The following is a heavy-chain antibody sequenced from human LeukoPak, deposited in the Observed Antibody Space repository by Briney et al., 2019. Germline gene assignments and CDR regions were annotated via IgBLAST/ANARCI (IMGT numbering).Heavy chain of an antibody. D-gene: IGHD2-2*01. CDR3: TRGYQLPGFDY. Sequence: PGGSLRLSCVASGFTFSVSAMHWVRQASGKGLEWVGRIRSKANSYATAYAASVKGRFTISRDDSKNTAYLQMNSLKTEDTAVYYCTRGYQLPGFDYWGQGTLVTVSS. J-gene: IGHJ4*02. V-gene: IGHV3-73*01. CDR1: GFTFSVSA. CDR2: IRSKANSYAT.